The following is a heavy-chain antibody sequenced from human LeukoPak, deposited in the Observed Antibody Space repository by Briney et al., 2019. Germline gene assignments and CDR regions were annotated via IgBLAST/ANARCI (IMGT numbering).Heavy chain of an antibody. CDR1: GGTFSSYA. CDR3: ASSSGWSLSAFDI. D-gene: IGHD6-19*01. CDR2: IIPIFGTA. J-gene: IGHJ3*02. Sequence: ASVKVSCKASGGTFSSYAISWVRQAPGQGLEWMGGIIPIFGTANYAQKFQGRVTITTDESTSTAYMELSSLRSEDTAVYYCASSSGWSLSAFDILGQGTMVTVSS. V-gene: IGHV1-69*05.